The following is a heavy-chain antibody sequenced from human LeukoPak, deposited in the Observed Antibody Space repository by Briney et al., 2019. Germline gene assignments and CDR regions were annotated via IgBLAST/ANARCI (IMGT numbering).Heavy chain of an antibody. V-gene: IGHV1-69*02. CDR3: ARFPVRGYTYGSVVHHMDV. J-gene: IGHJ6*02. CDR2: IIPILDVA. D-gene: IGHD5-18*01. CDR1: GYTFTTYY. Sequence: ASVKVSCKAAGYTFTTYYMHWVRQAPGQGLEWMGRIIPILDVADYAQQFQGRVTISADRSTSTVYMDLSSLRSEDTATYYCARFPVRGYTYGSVVHHMDVWGQGTTVTVSS.